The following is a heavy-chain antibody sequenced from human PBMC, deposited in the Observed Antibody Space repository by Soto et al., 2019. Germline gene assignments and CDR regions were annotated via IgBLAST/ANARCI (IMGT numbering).Heavy chain of an antibody. J-gene: IGHJ4*02. V-gene: IGHV3-23*01. CDR1: GFTFSSYA. D-gene: IGHD6-19*01. CDR3: AKPIAVAVPGPSKAPSVPDY. CDR2: ISGSGGST. Sequence: GGSLRLSCAASGFTFSSYAMSWVRQAPGKGLEWVSAISGSGGSTYYADSVKGRFTISRDNSKNTLYLQMNSLRAEDTAVYYCAKPIAVAVPGPSKAPSVPDYWGQGTLVTVSS.